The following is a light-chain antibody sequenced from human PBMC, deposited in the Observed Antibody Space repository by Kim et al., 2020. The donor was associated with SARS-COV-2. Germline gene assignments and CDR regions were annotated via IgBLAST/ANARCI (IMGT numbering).Light chain of an antibody. CDR1: QSVSSN. J-gene: IGKJ1*01. CDR3: VQDYNYRQS. Sequence: EIVMTQSPATLSVSPGERATLSCRASQSVSSNLAWYQQKPGQAPRLLIYGASTRATGIPARFSGSGSGTEFTLTISSLQSEDFATYYCVQDYNYRQSFGQGTKVDIK. V-gene: IGKV3-15*01. CDR2: GAS.